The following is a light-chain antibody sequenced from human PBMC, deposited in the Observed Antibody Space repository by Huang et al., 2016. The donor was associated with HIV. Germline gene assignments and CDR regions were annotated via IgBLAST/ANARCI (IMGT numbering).Light chain of an antibody. CDR2: GSS. CDR3: HQYNNWLLS. V-gene: IGKV3-15*01. CDR1: RSVSTN. J-gene: IGKJ4*01. Sequence: EIVMTQSPATLSVSPGERVTLSCRANRSVSTNLAWYQQRPGQAPRLLIYGSSTRAPGIPARFSGSGSGTDFPLTISSLQSEDFALYYCHQYNNWLLSFGGGTRVDI.